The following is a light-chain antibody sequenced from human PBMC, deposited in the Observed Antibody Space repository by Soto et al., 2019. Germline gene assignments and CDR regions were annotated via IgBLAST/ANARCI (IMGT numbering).Light chain of an antibody. V-gene: IGKV3-20*01. J-gene: IGKJ1*01. CDR2: GAS. Sequence: EIVLTQSPGTLSLSPGERATLSCRASQSVSSSYLGWYQQRPGQAPRLLIYGASSRATGIPDRFSGSGSGTDFSRTISRLEPEDFAVYYGQQYGSSRWTFGQGTKVEIK. CDR1: QSVSSSY. CDR3: QQYGSSRWT.